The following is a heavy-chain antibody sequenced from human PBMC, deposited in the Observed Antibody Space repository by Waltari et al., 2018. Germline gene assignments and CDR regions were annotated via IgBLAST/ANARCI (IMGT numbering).Heavy chain of an antibody. V-gene: IGHV4-39*07. Sequence: QLQLQESGPGLVKPSETLSLTCTVSGGSISSSSYYWGWIRQPPGKGLEWIGSIYYSVSTYYNPSLKSRVTISVDTSKNQFSLKLSSVTAADTAVYYCARERDNYYDSSGYYSLWGQGTLVTVSS. CDR3: ARERDNYYDSSGYYSL. J-gene: IGHJ4*02. CDR2: IYYSVST. D-gene: IGHD3-22*01. CDR1: GGSISSSSYY.